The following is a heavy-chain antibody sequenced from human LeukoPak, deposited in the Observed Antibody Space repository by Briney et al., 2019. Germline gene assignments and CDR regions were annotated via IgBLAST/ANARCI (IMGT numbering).Heavy chain of an antibody. CDR3: ARDDGYDSRFDY. V-gene: IGHV4-59*11. Sequence: TSETLSLTCTVSGGSISNHYWSWVRQPPGRGLEWIGYIYYSGSTKYNPSLKSRVTISVDTSKNQFSLKLTSVTAADTAVYYCARDDGYDSRFDYWGQGTLLTVSS. CDR1: GGSISNHY. D-gene: IGHD5-12*01. CDR2: IYYSGST. J-gene: IGHJ4*02.